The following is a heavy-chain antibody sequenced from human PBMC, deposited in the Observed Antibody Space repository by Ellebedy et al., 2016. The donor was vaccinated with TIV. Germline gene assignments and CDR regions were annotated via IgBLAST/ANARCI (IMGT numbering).Heavy chain of an antibody. V-gene: IGHV1-46*01. CDR2: INPSGGST. CDR1: GYTFTKYY. CDR3: TCLQLGIADYFDY. Sequence: ASVKVSCRASGYTFTKYYMHWVRQAPGQGLEWMGMINPSGGSTSYAQKFQGRVTMTRDTSTSTVYMELSSLRSEDTAVYYCTCLQLGIADYFDYWGQGALVTVSS. D-gene: IGHD6-13*01. J-gene: IGHJ4*02.